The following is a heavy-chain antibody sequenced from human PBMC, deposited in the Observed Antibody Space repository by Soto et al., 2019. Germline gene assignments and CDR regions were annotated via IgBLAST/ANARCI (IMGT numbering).Heavy chain of an antibody. J-gene: IGHJ4*02. CDR2: IYKHGSST. V-gene: IGHV3-74*01. Sequence: EVQLVESGGGLVQPGGSLRLSCAASGITLSSYWMYWVRQAPGKGLVWVSRIYKHGSSTSYADDVQGRFTISRDNTKNTLHLETNGLRGEDTAVYYCAVRGGYTTPLDYWGPGTLVTVS. CDR1: GITLSSYW. D-gene: IGHD1-26*01. CDR3: AVRGGYTTPLDY.